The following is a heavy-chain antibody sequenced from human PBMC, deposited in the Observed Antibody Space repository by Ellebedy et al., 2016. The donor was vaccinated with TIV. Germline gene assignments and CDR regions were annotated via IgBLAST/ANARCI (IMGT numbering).Heavy chain of an antibody. V-gene: IGHV4-59*01. Sequence: MPSETLSLTCTVSDDSITTYFWSWIRQPLGKGLDWIGHMSNTGYINYNPSLQSRVTISLDTSKKQLSLMLTSVTAADTAVYYCARRGSVSGSRGYYFYYWGQGTQVAVSS. D-gene: IGHD3-10*01. CDR2: MSNTGYI. J-gene: IGHJ4*02. CDR3: ARRGSVSGSRGYYFYY. CDR1: DDSITTYF.